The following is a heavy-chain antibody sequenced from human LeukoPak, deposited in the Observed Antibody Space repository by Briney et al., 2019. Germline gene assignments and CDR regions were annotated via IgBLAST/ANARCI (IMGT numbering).Heavy chain of an antibody. Sequence: GGSLRLSCAASGFTFSSYEMNWVRQAPGKGLEWVSYISSSGSTIYYADSVKGRFTISRDNSKNTLYLQMNSLRAEDTAIYYCARDRHPVYSGYDHDAFDIWGQGTMVTVSS. D-gene: IGHD5-12*01. CDR3: ARDRHPVYSGYDHDAFDI. CDR1: GFTFSSYE. J-gene: IGHJ3*02. CDR2: ISSSGSTI. V-gene: IGHV3-48*03.